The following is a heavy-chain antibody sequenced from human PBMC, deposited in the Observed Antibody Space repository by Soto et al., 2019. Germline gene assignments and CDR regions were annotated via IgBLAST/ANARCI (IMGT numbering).Heavy chain of an antibody. J-gene: IGHJ5*02. CDR2: IYYSGST. CDR1: GGSISSSSYY. D-gene: IGHD2-2*01. CDR3: ARQASDCSSTSCYLWFDP. V-gene: IGHV4-39*01. Sequence: QLQLQESGPGLVKPSETLSLTCTVSGGSISSSSYYWGWIRQPPGKGLEWIGSIYYSGSTYYNPSLKSRVTISVDTSKNQFSLKLSSVTAADTAVYYCARQASDCSSTSCYLWFDPWGQGTLVTVSS.